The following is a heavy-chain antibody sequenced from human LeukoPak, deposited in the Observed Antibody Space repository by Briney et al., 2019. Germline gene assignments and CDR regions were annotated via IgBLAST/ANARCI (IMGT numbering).Heavy chain of an antibody. V-gene: IGHV3-74*03. CDR3: ARVRMGDDFNPFDY. D-gene: IGHD3-16*01. CDR2: INGEGSEA. J-gene: IGHJ4*02. Sequence: GGSLRLSCAASGFTFSRFWIYWVRHAPGRGLVWVTRINGEGSEAMYADSVKGRFTISRDNAKNTLYLQMNSLRAEDTAVYYCARVRMGDDFNPFDYWGQGTLVTVSS. CDR1: GFTFSRFW.